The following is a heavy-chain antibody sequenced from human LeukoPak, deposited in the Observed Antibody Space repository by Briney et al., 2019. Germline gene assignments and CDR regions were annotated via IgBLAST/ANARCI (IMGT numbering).Heavy chain of an antibody. Sequence: ASVKVSCKASGGTFSSYAISWVRQAPGQGLEWMGGIIPIFGTANYAQKFQGRVTITADESTSTAYMELSSLRPEDTAVYYCARHYYDSSGYDPGAFDIWGQGTMVTVSS. J-gene: IGHJ3*02. CDR2: IIPIFGTA. V-gene: IGHV1-69*13. CDR1: GGTFSSYA. D-gene: IGHD3-22*01. CDR3: ARHYYDSSGYDPGAFDI.